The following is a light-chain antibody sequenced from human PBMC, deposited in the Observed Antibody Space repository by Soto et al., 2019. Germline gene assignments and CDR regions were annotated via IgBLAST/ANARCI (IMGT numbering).Light chain of an antibody. CDR3: SSYRTSGTLYV. V-gene: IGLV2-14*03. CDR2: EVS. CDR1: SSDVGTYNS. J-gene: IGLJ1*01. Sequence: QPASVSGSPGQSITISCTGTSSDVGTYNSVSWYQQHPGKAPKLMMYEVSNRPSGVSNRFSGSKSGNTASLTISGLQAEDEGDYYCSSYRTSGTLYVFGTGTKLTVL.